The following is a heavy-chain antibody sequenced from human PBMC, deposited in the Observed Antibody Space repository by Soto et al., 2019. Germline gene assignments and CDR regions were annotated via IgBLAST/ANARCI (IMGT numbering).Heavy chain of an antibody. Sequence: GASVKVSCKASGYTFTSYDINWVRQATGQGLEWMGWMNPNSGNTGYAQKFQGRVTMTRNTSISTAYMELSSLRSEDTAVYYCARGRGDYGDYVWRYYYYYTDVWGKGTTVTVSS. CDR3: ARGRGDYGDYVWRYYYYYTDV. CDR1: GYTFTSYD. V-gene: IGHV1-8*01. J-gene: IGHJ6*03. D-gene: IGHD4-17*01. CDR2: MNPNSGNT.